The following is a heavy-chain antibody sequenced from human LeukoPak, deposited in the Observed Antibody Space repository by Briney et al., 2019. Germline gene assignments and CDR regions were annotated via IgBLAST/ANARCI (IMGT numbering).Heavy chain of an antibody. CDR2: INPNSGGT. D-gene: IGHD3-9*01. CDR3: ARSILTGYTNWFDP. J-gene: IGHJ5*02. V-gene: IGHV1-2*02. Sequence: ASVKVSCKASGYTFTGYYMHWVRQAPGQGLEWMGWINPNSGGTNYAQKFQGRVTMTRDMSTSTVYMELSSLRSEDTAVYYCARSILTGYTNWFDPWGQGTLVTVSS. CDR1: GYTFTGYY.